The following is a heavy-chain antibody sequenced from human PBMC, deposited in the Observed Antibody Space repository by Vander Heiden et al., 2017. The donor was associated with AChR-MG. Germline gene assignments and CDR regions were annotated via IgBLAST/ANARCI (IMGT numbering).Heavy chain of an antibody. J-gene: IGHJ3*02. D-gene: IGHD6-19*01. V-gene: IGHV2-70*04. Sequence: QVTLKESGPALVKPTQTLTLTCTFSGFSLSTSGMRVSWIRQPPGKALEWLARIDWDDDKFYSTSLKTRLTISKDTSKNQVVLTMTNMDPVDTATYYCARAPAVAGDVGAFDIWGQGTMVTVSS. CDR1: GFSLSTSGMR. CDR3: ARAPAVAGDVGAFDI. CDR2: IDWDDDK.